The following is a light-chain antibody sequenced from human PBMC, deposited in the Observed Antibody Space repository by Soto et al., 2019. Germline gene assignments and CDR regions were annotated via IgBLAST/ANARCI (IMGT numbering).Light chain of an antibody. CDR1: RGIGST. V-gene: IGKV3-15*01. J-gene: IGKJ4*01. CDR2: DTD. Sequence: EVVMTQSPATLSVSPGERATLSCRASRGIGSTLAWYQQKPGQTPRLLIYDTDTRATGVPARFIGSASGTEFTLTITSLQSEDFAIYYCQHYVTWPLTVGGGTRVENK. CDR3: QHYVTWPLT.